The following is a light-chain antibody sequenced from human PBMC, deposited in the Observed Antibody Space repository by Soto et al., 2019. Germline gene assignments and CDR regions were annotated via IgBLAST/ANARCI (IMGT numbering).Light chain of an antibody. CDR2: GAS. J-gene: IGKJ2*01. V-gene: IGKV3-20*01. CDR1: QIVNSNH. Sequence: EIVLTQSPDTLSLSPGERATLSCRASQIVNSNHLAWYQQKPGQAPRLLIYGASSRPGGIPDKFSGSGFGTDFTFTINRLEPEDFAVYYCQQYGRSPYTCAQGTKREI. CDR3: QQYGRSPYT.